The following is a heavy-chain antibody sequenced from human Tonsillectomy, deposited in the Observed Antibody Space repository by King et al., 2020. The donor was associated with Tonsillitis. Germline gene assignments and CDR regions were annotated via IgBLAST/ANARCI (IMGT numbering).Heavy chain of an antibody. CDR3: AKDRGVATINWFDP. D-gene: IGHD5-12*01. Sequence: VQLVESGGGLVQPGGSLRLSCAASGFTFSSYAMSWVRQAPGKGLEWVSAISGSGGSTYYADSVKGRFTISRDNSKNALYLQMNRLRAGDTAVYYCAKDRGVATINWFDPWGQGTLVTVSS. CDR2: ISGSGGST. V-gene: IGHV3-23*04. CDR1: GFTFSSYA. J-gene: IGHJ5*02.